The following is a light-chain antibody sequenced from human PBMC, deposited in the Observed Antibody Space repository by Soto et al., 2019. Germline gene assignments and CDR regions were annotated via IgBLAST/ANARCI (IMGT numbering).Light chain of an antibody. V-gene: IGLV2-14*01. Sequence: QSVLTQPASVSGSPGQSITISCTGTSSDVGGYNYVSWYQQHPGKAPKLMIYDVSNRPSGVSNRFSGSKSGNTASLTISGFKAEDEADYYGNSYQRSRTYFLGTGTKVPAL. J-gene: IGLJ1*01. CDR3: NSYQRSRTYF. CDR1: SSDVGGYNY. CDR2: DVS.